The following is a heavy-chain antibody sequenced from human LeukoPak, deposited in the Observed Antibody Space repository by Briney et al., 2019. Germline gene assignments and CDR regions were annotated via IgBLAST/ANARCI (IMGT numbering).Heavy chain of an antibody. CDR1: GGSISSSSYY. J-gene: IGHJ3*02. CDR2: IYYSGTT. CDR3: ARRSKYQLLAFDI. V-gene: IGHV4-39*01. D-gene: IGHD2-2*01. Sequence: PSETLSLTCTVSGGSISSSSYYWDWIRQPPGQGLEWIGSIYYSGTTYYNPSLKSRVTISVDTSKNQFSLNLSSVTAADTAVYYCARRSKYQLLAFDIWGQGTMVTVSS.